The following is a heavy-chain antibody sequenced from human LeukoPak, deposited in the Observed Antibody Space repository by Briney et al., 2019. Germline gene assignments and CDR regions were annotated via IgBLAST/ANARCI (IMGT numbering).Heavy chain of an antibody. CDR1: GFTFSTYW. J-gene: IGHJ4*02. CDR3: VRGWGPAAMAY. V-gene: IGHV3-74*01. CDR2: IKSDGSNI. D-gene: IGHD2-2*01. Sequence: GGSLRLSCAASGFTFSTYWMHWVRQAPGKGLVWVSRIKSDGSNIIYGDSVKGRFTISRDNAKNTLYLQMNSLRAEDTAVYYCVRGWGPAAMAYWGQGTLVTVSS.